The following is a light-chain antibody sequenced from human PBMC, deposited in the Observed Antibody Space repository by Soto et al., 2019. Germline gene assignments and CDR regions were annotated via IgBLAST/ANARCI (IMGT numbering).Light chain of an antibody. CDR2: YDS. V-gene: IGLV3-21*04. CDR3: QVWDSGTWV. Sequence: SYELTQPPSVSVAPGKTARITCGGNNIGSKSVHWYQQKPGQAPVLLIYYDSDRPSGIPERFSGSNSGNTATLTISRVEAGDEADYYCQVWDSGTWVFGGGTKVTVL. CDR1: NIGSKS. J-gene: IGLJ3*02.